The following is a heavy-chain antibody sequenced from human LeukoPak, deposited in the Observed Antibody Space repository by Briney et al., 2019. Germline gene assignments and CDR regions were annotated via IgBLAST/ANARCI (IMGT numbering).Heavy chain of an antibody. Sequence: SGGSLRLSCAASGFTFSSYAMHWVRQAPGKGLEWVAVISYDGSNKYYADSVKGRFTISRDNSKNTLYLQMNGLRAEDTAVYYCARVIGRSDYGDYWDAFDIWGRGTMVTVSS. CDR2: ISYDGSNK. D-gene: IGHD4-17*01. V-gene: IGHV3-30-3*01. J-gene: IGHJ3*02. CDR1: GFTFSSYA. CDR3: ARVIGRSDYGDYWDAFDI.